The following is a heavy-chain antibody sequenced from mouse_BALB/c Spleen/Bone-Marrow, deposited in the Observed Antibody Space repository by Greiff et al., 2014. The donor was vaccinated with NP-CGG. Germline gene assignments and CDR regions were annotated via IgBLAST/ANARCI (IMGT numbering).Heavy chain of an antibody. Sequence: DVKLVESGGGLVQPGGSLKLSCAASGFTFSSYSMSWVRQTPDKRLELVATINSNGGSTYYPDSVKGRFTISRDNAKNTLYLQMSSLKSEDTAMYYCARVWYFDYWGQGTSLTVSS. J-gene: IGHJ2*03. CDR2: INSNGGST. CDR1: GFTFSSYS. V-gene: IGHV5-6-3*01. CDR3: ARVWYFDY.